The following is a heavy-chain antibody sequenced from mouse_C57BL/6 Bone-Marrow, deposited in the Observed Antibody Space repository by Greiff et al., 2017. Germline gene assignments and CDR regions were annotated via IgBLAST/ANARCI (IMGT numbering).Heavy chain of an antibody. CDR1: GFTFSSYA. D-gene: IGHD2-5*01. J-gene: IGHJ2*01. V-gene: IGHV5-4*03. CDR2: ISDGGSYT. CDR3: ARGENSNYVGY. Sequence: EVMLVESGGGLVKPGGSLKLSCAASGFTFSSYAMSWVRQTPEKRLEWVATISDGGSYTYYPDNVKGRFTISRDNAKNNLYRQMSHLKSEDTAMYYCARGENSNYVGYWGQGTTLTVSS.